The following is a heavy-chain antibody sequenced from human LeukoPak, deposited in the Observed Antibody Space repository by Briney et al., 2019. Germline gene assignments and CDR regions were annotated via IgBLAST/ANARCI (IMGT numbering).Heavy chain of an antibody. CDR2: INHSGST. Sequence: SETLSLTCAVYGGSFSGYYWIWIRQPPGKGLEWIGEINHSGSTNYNPSLKSRVTISVDTSKNQFSLKLSSVTAADTAVYYCARGSRRPPGYFDLWGRGTLVAVSS. CDR1: GGSFSGYY. CDR3: ARGSRRPPGYFDL. D-gene: IGHD6-13*01. J-gene: IGHJ2*01. V-gene: IGHV4-34*01.